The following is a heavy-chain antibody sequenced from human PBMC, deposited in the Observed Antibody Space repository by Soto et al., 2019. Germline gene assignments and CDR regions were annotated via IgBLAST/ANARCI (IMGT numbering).Heavy chain of an antibody. CDR3: ARERGTLADANCFDY. CDR2: IYYSGST. D-gene: IGHD2-8*01. J-gene: IGHJ4*02. CDR1: GGSISSGGYY. V-gene: IGHV4-31*03. Sequence: QVQLQESGPGLVKPSQILSLTCTVSGGSISSGGYYWSWIRQHPGKGLEWIGYIYYSGSTFYNPSLKSRVSIAVDTSKNQCSLKLSSVTAADTAVYYCARERGTLADANCFDYWGQGTLVTVSS.